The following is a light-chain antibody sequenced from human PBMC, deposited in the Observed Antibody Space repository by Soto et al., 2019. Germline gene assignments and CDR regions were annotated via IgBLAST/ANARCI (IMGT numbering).Light chain of an antibody. V-gene: IGKV1-39*01. Sequence: DIQMTQSPSSLSASAGDRITITCRASQSISSYLNWYQQKPGKAPNLLIYGASNLQSGVPSRFSGGGSGTDFTLTISSLQPEDFGTYYCQQSYTSPVTFGGGTKVDIK. J-gene: IGKJ4*01. CDR3: QQSYTSPVT. CDR2: GAS. CDR1: QSISSY.